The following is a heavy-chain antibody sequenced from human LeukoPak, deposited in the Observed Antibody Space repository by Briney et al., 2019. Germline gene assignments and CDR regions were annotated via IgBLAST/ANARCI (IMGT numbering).Heavy chain of an antibody. CDR3: ARDPGSIAAREDAFDM. CDR1: GYTFTGYY. V-gene: IGHV1-2*02. J-gene: IGHJ3*02. CDR2: INPNSGGT. Sequence: ASVKASCKASGYTFTGYYMHWVRQAPGQGLEWMGWINPNSGGTDYAQKFQGRVTMTRDTSISTAYMELSRLRSDDTAVYYCARDPGSIAAREDAFDMGGQGPMVNVSS. D-gene: IGHD6-25*01.